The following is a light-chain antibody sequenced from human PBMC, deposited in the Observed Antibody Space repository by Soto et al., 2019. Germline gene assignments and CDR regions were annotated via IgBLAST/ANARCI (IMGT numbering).Light chain of an antibody. V-gene: IGLV2-14*01. Sequence: QSALTQPASVSGSPGQSITISCTGTSSDVGGYNYVSWYQQHPGKAPKLMIYEVSNRPSGVSNRFSGSKSGNTASLTISGLQAEDEADYYCSSYTSSSTLWVFGGGT. CDR3: SSYTSSSTLWV. CDR2: EVS. CDR1: SSDVGGYNY. J-gene: IGLJ3*02.